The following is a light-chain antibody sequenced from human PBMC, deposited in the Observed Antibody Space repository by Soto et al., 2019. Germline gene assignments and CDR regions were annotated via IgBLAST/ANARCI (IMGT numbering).Light chain of an antibody. CDR1: QTISKY. V-gene: IGKV1-39*01. CDR3: HQTYSSPQT. Sequence: DIQMTQFPSSLSASVGDRVSITCRASQTISKYLNWYQQKPGKAPQLLVYSASYLQSGVPSRFSASGSATEFTLTITSLQPEDFATYYCHQTYSSPQTFGQGTKVE. CDR2: SAS. J-gene: IGKJ1*01.